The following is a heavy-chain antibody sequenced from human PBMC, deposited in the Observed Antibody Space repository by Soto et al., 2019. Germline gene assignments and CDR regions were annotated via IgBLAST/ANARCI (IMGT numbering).Heavy chain of an antibody. CDR1: GYTFANFD. J-gene: IGHJ4*02. Sequence: QVQLVQSGAEVKKPGASVKVSCKTSGYTFANFDINWVRQATGQRPEWMGWMNPNSGNTGFAQKFQGRVTLTRNTSINTAYMEVSSLRYEDTAVYYCARAVRYQLLSDNCGQGTLVTVSS. V-gene: IGHV1-8*01. CDR3: ARAVRYQLLSDN. CDR2: MNPNSGNT. D-gene: IGHD2-2*01.